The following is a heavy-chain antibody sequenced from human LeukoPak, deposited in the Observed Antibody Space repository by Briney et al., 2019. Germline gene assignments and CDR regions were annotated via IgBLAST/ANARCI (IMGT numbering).Heavy chain of an antibody. CDR3: ATDLMDFKVGPLVVTTDY. V-gene: IGHV1-24*01. CDR2: FGPEDGET. Sequence: ASVKVSCNISGYTLRKLALNWVRQAPGKGLEWMGGFGPEDGETMYAQNLQGRVTMTDDTSTNTAYMELSSLRSDDTAVYFCATDLMDFKVGPLVVTTDYWGQGTLVTVSS. CDR1: GYTLRKLA. D-gene: IGHD1-1*01. J-gene: IGHJ4*02.